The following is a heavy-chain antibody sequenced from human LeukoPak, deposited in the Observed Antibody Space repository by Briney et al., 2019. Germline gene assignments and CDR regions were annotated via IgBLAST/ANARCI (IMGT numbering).Heavy chain of an antibody. CDR3: ARMRAYSSSYLLEAYYFNY. CDR2: IYPGDSDT. J-gene: IGHJ4*02. V-gene: IGHV5-51*01. Sequence: GESLKISCKGTGYSFTSYWIGWVRQMPGKGLEWMGIIYPGDSDTRYSPSFQGQVTISADKSISTAYLQWSSLKASDTAMYYCARMRAYSSSYLLEAYYFNYWGQGTLVTVSS. D-gene: IGHD6-13*01. CDR1: GYSFTSYW.